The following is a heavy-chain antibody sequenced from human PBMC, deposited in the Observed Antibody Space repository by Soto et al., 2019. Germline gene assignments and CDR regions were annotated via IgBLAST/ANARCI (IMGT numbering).Heavy chain of an antibody. CDR2: ISYDGSNK. Sequence: QVQLVESGGGVVQPGRSLRLSCAASGFTFSSYGMHWVRQAPGKGLEWVAVISYDGSNKYYADSVKGRFTISRDNSKNTLHLQMNSLRAEDTAVYYCAKDVVVGATPGLGDYYYYYGMDVWGQGTTVTVSS. J-gene: IGHJ6*02. D-gene: IGHD1-26*01. V-gene: IGHV3-30*18. CDR1: GFTFSSYG. CDR3: AKDVVVGATPGLGDYYYYYGMDV.